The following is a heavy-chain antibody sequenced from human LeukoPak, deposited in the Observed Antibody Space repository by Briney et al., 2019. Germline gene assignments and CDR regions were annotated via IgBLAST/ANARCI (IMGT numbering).Heavy chain of an antibody. J-gene: IGHJ5*02. CDR3: AREAAAAGVFWFDP. D-gene: IGHD6-13*01. CDR2: ISTYNGNT. CDR1: GYTFTSDG. Sequence: ASVKVSCKTSGYTFTSDGITWVRQAPGQGLEWMGWISTYNGNTYYAQKFQGRATMTTDTSTRTGYTELRNLKSDDTAVYYCAREAAAAGVFWFDPWGQGTLVTVSS. V-gene: IGHV1-18*01.